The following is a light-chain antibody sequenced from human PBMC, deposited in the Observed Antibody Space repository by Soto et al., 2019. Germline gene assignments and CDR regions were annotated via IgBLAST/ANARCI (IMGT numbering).Light chain of an antibody. J-gene: IGKJ1*01. CDR2: GAS. CDR1: QSVSSSY. V-gene: IGKV3-20*01. CDR3: QQYGSLPWT. Sequence: EIVLTQSPGTLSLSPGERATLSCRASQSVSSSYLAWYQQKLGQAPRLLIYGASSRATGIPDRFSGSGSGTDFTLTISRLEPGDFAVYYCQQYGSLPWTFGQGTKVEIK.